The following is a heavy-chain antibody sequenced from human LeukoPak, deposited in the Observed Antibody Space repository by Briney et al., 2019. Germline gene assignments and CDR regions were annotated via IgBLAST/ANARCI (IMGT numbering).Heavy chain of an antibody. CDR2: IKEQGGET. D-gene: IGHD5-18*01. Sequence: GGSLRLSCAASGFTFSTFWMSWVRQVPGKGLEWVVNIKEQGGETYYLDSVRGRFTISRDNAKNSLYLQMNSLRAEDTAVYYCARVRGYSYGPNDYWGQGTLVTVSS. J-gene: IGHJ4*02. CDR1: GFTFSTFW. V-gene: IGHV3-7*01. CDR3: ARVRGYSYGPNDY.